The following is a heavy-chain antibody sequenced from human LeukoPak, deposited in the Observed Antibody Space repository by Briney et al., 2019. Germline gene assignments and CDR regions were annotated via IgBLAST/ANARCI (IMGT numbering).Heavy chain of an antibody. CDR3: ATGVGLGEFFDY. CDR2: IKQDGSEK. J-gene: IGHJ4*02. Sequence: GGSLRLSCAASGFTFSSYAMSWVRQAPGKGLEWVANIKQDGSEKYYVDSVKGRFTISRDNAKNSLYLQMNSLRAEDTAVYYCATGVGLGEFFDYWGQGTLVTVSS. D-gene: IGHD3-10*01. V-gene: IGHV3-7*01. CDR1: GFTFSSYA.